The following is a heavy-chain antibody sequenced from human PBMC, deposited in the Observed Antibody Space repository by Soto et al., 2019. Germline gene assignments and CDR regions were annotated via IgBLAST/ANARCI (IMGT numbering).Heavy chain of an antibody. D-gene: IGHD6-6*01. V-gene: IGHV4-31*03. Sequence: QVQLQESGPGLVKPSQTLSLTCTVSGGSISSGGYYWSWIRQHPGKGLEWIGYIYYSGSTYYNPSLKSRVTISVDTSKNQFSRKLSCVTAADTAVYYCARTPSDSSSSDPYYFDYWGQGTLVTVSS. CDR1: GGSISSGGYY. CDR2: IYYSGST. J-gene: IGHJ4*02. CDR3: ARTPSDSSSSDPYYFDY.